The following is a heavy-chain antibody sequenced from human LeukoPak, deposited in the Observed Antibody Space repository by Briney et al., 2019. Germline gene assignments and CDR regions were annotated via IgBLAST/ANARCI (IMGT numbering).Heavy chain of an antibody. J-gene: IGHJ4*02. V-gene: IGHV3-11*01. Sequence: GALRLSCAASGFTFSDYYMSWIRQAPGKGLEWVSYISSSGSTIYYADSVKGRFTISRDNAKNSLYLQINSLRAEDMAVYYCAREGDIVVVPAAIDYWGQGTLVTVSS. CDR1: GFTFSDYY. D-gene: IGHD2-2*01. CDR2: ISSSGSTI. CDR3: AREGDIVVVPAAIDY.